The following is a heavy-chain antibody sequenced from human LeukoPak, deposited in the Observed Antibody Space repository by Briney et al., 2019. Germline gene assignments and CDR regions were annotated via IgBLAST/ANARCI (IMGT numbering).Heavy chain of an antibody. D-gene: IGHD3-22*01. Sequence: PSETLSLTCTVSGHSISSGYYWGWIRQPPGKGLDWIRNIYHSGSTYYNPSLKSRVTISVDTSKNQFSLKLSSVTAADTAVYYCAREPDYDSSGYGFDYWGQGTLVTVSS. CDR1: GHSISSGYY. J-gene: IGHJ4*02. CDR2: IYHSGST. CDR3: AREPDYDSSGYGFDY. V-gene: IGHV4-38-2*02.